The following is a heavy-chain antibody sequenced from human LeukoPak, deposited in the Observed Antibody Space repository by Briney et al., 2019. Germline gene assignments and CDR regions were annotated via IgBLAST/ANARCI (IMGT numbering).Heavy chain of an antibody. CDR2: FYTSGNT. CDR3: ARSSYYYGADALDI. J-gene: IGHJ3*02. CDR1: GGSISSGTYY. D-gene: IGHD3-10*01. V-gene: IGHV4-61*02. Sequence: SETLSLTCTVSGGSISSGTYYWSWIRQPAGKGLESFGSFYTSGNTYNNPSMKSRVTTSDNTYKKQFSLKLSAVTAADTAVYYCARSSYYYGADALDIWGQGTTVTVSS.